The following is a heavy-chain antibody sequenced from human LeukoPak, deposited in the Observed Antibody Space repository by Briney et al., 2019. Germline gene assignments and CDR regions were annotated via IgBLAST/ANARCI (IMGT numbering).Heavy chain of an antibody. CDR2: IYPNSGGT. CDR3: VRDSSGYYVGDLTPAFDY. Sequence: ASVKVSCKASGYTFTGYYMHWVRQAPGQGLEWMGWIYPNSGGTNYAQKFQGRVTMTRDTSISTAYMELSRLRSDDTGVYYCVRDSSGYYVGDLTPAFDYWGQGTLVTVSS. J-gene: IGHJ4*02. CDR1: GYTFTGYY. D-gene: IGHD3-22*01. V-gene: IGHV1-2*02.